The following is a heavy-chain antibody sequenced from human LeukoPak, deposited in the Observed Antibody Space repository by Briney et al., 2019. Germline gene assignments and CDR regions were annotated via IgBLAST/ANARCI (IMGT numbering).Heavy chain of an antibody. CDR3: AREGYYDSSGYSNWGFDY. CDR1: GDSVSSISAA. Sequence: SQTLSLTCDISGDSVSSISAAWNWIRQSPSRGLEWLGRTYYRSKWYNDYAVSVKSRITINPDTSKNQFSLQLNSVTPEDTAVYYCAREGYYDSSGYSNWGFDYWGQGTLVTVSS. J-gene: IGHJ4*02. D-gene: IGHD3-22*01. CDR2: TYYRSKWYN. V-gene: IGHV6-1*01.